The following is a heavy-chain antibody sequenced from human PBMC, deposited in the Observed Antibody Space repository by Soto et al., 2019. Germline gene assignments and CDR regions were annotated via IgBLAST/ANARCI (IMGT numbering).Heavy chain of an antibody. Sequence: QVQLVQSGAEVKKPGSSVKFSCKASGCTFSNYAISWVRQAPGQGVEWMGGIIPLSGTANYAQKFQGRVTITADDSTSTAYMELRSLRSEDTAIYYCASDYAVADTYYYGMDVWGQGTTVTVSS. CDR3: ASDYAVADTYYYGMDV. CDR1: GCTFSNYA. J-gene: IGHJ6*02. D-gene: IGHD6-19*01. V-gene: IGHV1-69*01. CDR2: IIPLSGTA.